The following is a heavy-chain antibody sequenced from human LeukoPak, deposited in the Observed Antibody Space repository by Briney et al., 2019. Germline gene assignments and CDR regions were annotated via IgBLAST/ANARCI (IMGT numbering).Heavy chain of an antibody. CDR3: ARTMIVPLPGDAFDI. CDR2: INPNSGGT. J-gene: IGHJ3*02. D-gene: IGHD3-22*01. CDR1: GYTFTGYY. Sequence: VASVRVSCKASGYTFTGYYMHWVRQAPGQGLEWMGRINPNSGGTNYAQKFKGRVTMTRDTSISTAYMELSRLRSDDTAVYYCARTMIVPLPGDAFDIWGQGTMVTVSS. V-gene: IGHV1-2*06.